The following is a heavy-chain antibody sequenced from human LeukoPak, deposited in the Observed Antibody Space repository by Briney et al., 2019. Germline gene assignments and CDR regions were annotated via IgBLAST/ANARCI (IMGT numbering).Heavy chain of an antibody. Sequence: GGSLRLSCAASGFTFSNSAMSWVRQAPGKGLEWVSTLSGSGITTYYADSVKGRFTISRDNSKNTLYLQMNSLRTEDTAVYYCAKGIYSSGWSYFDYWGHGTLVTVSS. CDR1: GFTFSNSA. V-gene: IGHV3-23*01. J-gene: IGHJ4*01. CDR3: AKGIYSSGWSYFDY. CDR2: LSGSGITT. D-gene: IGHD6-19*01.